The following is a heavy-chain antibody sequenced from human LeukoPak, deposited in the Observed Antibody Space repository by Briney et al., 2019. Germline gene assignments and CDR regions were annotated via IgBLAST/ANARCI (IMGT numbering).Heavy chain of an antibody. CDR2: ISAYNGNT. D-gene: IGHD5-24*01. CDR3: ARDSRVEMATIWGVPYDY. Sequence: ASVKVPCKASGYTFTSYGISWVRQAPGQGLEWMGWISAYNGNTNYAQKLQGRVTMTTDTSTSTAYMELRSLRSDDTAVYYCARDSRVEMATIWGVPYDYWGQGTLVTVSS. V-gene: IGHV1-18*01. CDR1: GYTFTSYG. J-gene: IGHJ4*02.